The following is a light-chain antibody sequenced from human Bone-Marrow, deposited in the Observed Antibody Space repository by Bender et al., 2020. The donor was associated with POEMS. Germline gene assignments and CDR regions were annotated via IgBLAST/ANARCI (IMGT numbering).Light chain of an antibody. CDR3: QVWDISSDHRV. Sequence: SYVLTQPPSLSVAPGPTARITCGGNNIGGKSVHWYHQKPGQAPVLVVYDDSDRPSGIPERFSGSNSGNTATLTISRVEAGDEADYYCQVWDISSDHRVFGGGTKLTVL. J-gene: IGLJ3*02. CDR2: DDS. CDR1: NIGGKS. V-gene: IGLV3-21*02.